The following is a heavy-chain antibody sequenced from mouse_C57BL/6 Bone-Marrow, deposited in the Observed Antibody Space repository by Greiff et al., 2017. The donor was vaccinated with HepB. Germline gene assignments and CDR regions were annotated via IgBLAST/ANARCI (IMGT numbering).Heavy chain of an antibody. J-gene: IGHJ2*01. CDR3: TTGYYGSSGGY. CDR1: GFNIKDDY. V-gene: IGHV14-4*01. D-gene: IGHD1-1*01. CDR2: IDPENGDT. Sequence: EVQLQQSGAELVRPGASVKLSCTASGFNIKDDYMHWVKQRPEQGLEWIGWIDPENGDTAYASKVKGKATITADTSSNTSYMQLCSLTSEDTAVYYFTTGYYGSSGGYWGQGTTLTVSS.